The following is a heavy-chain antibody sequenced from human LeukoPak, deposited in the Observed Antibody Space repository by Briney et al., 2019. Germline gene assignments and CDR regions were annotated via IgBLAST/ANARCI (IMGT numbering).Heavy chain of an antibody. CDR1: GYTFTGYY. CDR3: ARVIIAAPHVPGKYGMDV. CDR2: INPNSGGT. V-gene: IGHV1-2*02. J-gene: IGHJ6*02. Sequence: GASVTVSCTASGYTFTGYYMHWVRQAPGQGLEWMGWINPNSGGTNYAQKFQGRVTMTRDTSISTAYMELSRLRSDDTAVYYCARVIIAAPHVPGKYGMDVWGQGTTVTVSS. D-gene: IGHD6-13*01.